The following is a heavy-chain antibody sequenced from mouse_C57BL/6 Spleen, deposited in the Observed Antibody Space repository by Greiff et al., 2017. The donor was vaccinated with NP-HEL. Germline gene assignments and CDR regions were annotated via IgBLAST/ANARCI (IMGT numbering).Heavy chain of an antibody. CDR3: TYSNSGDAMDY. CDR2: IDPEIGDT. D-gene: IGHD2-5*01. Sequence: EVQLVESGAELVRPGASVKLSCTASGFNIKDDYMHWVKQRPEQGLEWIGWIDPEIGDTEYASKFQGKATITADTSSNTAYLQLSSLTSEDTAVYYCTYSNSGDAMDYWGQGTSVTVSS. J-gene: IGHJ4*01. CDR1: GFNIKDDY. V-gene: IGHV14-4*01.